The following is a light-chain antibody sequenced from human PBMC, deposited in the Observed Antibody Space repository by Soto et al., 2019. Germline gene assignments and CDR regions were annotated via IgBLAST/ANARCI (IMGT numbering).Light chain of an antibody. CDR3: QQYDTSPET. CDR2: GTS. CDR1: QSVSSSY. V-gene: IGKV3-20*01. J-gene: IGKJ1*01. Sequence: EIVLTQSPGTLSLSPGERATLSCRASQSVSSSYLAWYQHKPGQAPRLLMYGTSGRATGIPDRFSGSGSGTDFTLTISRLEPEDFAVYYCQQYDTSPETFGQGTKV.